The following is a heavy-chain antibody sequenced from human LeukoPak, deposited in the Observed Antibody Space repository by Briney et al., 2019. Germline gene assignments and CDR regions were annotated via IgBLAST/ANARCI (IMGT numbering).Heavy chain of an antibody. V-gene: IGHV3-11*04. D-gene: IGHD2-15*01. CDR2: ISSSGSTI. J-gene: IGHJ4*02. CDR1: GFTFSDYY. Sequence: GGSLRLSCAASGFTFSDYYMSWIRQAPGKGLEWVSYISSSGSTIYYADSVKGRSTISRDNDKNSLYLQMYSLRAEDTAVYYCARGYCSGCSCYFDYWGQGTLVTVSS. CDR3: ARGYCSGCSCYFDY.